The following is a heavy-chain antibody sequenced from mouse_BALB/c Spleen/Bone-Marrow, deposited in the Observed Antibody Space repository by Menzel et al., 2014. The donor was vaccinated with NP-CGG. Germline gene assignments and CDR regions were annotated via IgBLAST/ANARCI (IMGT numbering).Heavy chain of an antibody. CDR2: ISSGGGST. V-gene: IGHV5-12-1*01. D-gene: IGHD2-14*01. J-gene: IGHJ2*01. Sequence: EVQGVESGGGLVKPGGSLKLSCAASGLAFSSHDMSWVRQTPEKRLEWVAYISSGGGSTYYPDTVKGRFTISRDNAKNTLYLQMSSLKSEDTAMYYCARKVRYFDYWGQGTTLTVSS. CDR1: GLAFSSHD. CDR3: ARKVRYFDY.